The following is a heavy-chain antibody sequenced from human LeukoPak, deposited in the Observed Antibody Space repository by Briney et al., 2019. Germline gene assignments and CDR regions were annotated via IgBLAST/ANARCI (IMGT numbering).Heavy chain of an antibody. Sequence: GASVKVSCKASGYTFTIYDINWVRQAPGQGLEWMGWMNPNSGNTGYAQKFQGRVTMTRNTSISTAYMELSSLRSEDTAVYYCARWSAVARNFDYWGQGTLVTVSS. J-gene: IGHJ4*02. CDR1: GYTFTIYD. D-gene: IGHD6-19*01. V-gene: IGHV1-8*01. CDR3: ARWSAVARNFDY. CDR2: MNPNSGNT.